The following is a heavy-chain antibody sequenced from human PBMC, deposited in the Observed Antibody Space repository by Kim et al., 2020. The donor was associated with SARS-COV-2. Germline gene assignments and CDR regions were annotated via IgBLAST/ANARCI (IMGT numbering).Heavy chain of an antibody. CDR3: ARLWGYCSSTSCYESDY. Sequence: SVKVSCKASGGTFSSYAISWVRQAPGQGLEWMGGIIPIFGTANYAQKFQGRVTITADESTSTAYMELSSLRSEDTAVYYCARLWGYCSSTSCYESDYWGQGTLVTVSS. V-gene: IGHV1-69*13. D-gene: IGHD2-2*01. CDR2: IIPIFGTA. CDR1: GGTFSSYA. J-gene: IGHJ4*02.